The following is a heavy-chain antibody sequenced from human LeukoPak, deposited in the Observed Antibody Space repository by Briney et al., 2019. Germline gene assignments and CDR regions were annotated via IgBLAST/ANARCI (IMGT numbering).Heavy chain of an antibody. Sequence: PSETLSLTCTVSGGSISSGGYYWSWIRQPPGKGLEWIGYIYYSGSTNYNPSLKSRVTISVDTSKNQFSLKLSSVTAADTAVYYCARTPKIRSSKVWYFDLWGRGTLVTVSS. D-gene: IGHD6-6*01. V-gene: IGHV4-61*08. CDR1: GGSISSGGYY. J-gene: IGHJ2*01. CDR3: ARTPKIRSSKVWYFDL. CDR2: IYYSGST.